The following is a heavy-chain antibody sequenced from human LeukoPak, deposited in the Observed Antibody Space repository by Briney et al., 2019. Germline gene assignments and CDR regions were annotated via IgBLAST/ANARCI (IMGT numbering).Heavy chain of an antibody. CDR3: ARGSGSGKYAYYYGMDV. V-gene: IGHV4-59*01. Sequence: SETLSLTCTVSDGSISNYYWSWIRQPPGKGLEWIGYIFYTGTPNYNPSLKSRATISVDTSKNQLSLKLNSVTAADTAVYNCARGSGSGKYAYYYGMDVWGKGTTVTVSS. CDR2: IFYTGTP. J-gene: IGHJ6*04. CDR1: DGSISNYY. D-gene: IGHD3-10*01.